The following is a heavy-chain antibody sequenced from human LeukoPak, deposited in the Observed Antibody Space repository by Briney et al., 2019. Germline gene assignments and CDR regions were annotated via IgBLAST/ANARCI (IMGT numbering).Heavy chain of an antibody. CDR2: IWYDGSNK. Sequence: GGSLRLSCAASGFTFSSYGMHWVRQAPGKGLEWVAVIWYDGSNKYYADSVKGRFTISRDNSKNTLYLQMNSLRAEDTAVYYCARDSKREPIDYWGQGTLVTVSS. V-gene: IGHV3-33*01. J-gene: IGHJ4*02. D-gene: IGHD1-14*01. CDR3: ARDSKREPIDY. CDR1: GFTFSSYG.